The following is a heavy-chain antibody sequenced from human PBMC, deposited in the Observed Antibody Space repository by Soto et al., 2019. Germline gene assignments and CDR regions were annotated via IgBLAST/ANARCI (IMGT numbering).Heavy chain of an antibody. D-gene: IGHD6-13*01. Sequence: PSETLSLTCTVSGGSISSGDYYWSWIRQLPGKDLEWIAYIYYNGNTYYNTSLKSRVTISVDTSKNQFSLKLSSVTAADTAVYYCARGRLYSSSWYNWFDPWGQGTLVTVSS. J-gene: IGHJ5*02. CDR3: ARGRLYSSSWYNWFDP. CDR1: GGSISSGDYY. CDR2: IYYNGNT. V-gene: IGHV4-31*03.